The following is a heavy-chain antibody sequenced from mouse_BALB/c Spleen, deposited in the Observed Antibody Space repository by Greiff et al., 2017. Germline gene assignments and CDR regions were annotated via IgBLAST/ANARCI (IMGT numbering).Heavy chain of an antibody. V-gene: IGHV5-17*02. CDR1: GFTFSSFG. CDR3: ARNDGYDYFDY. J-gene: IGHJ2*01. D-gene: IGHD2-3*01. CDR2: ISSGSSTI. Sequence: EVQLVESGGGLVQPGGSRKLSCAASGFTFSSFGMHWVRQAPEKGLEWVAYISSGSSTIYYADTVKGRFTISRDNPKNTLFLQMTSLRSEDTAMYYCARNDGYDYFDYWGQGTTLTVSS.